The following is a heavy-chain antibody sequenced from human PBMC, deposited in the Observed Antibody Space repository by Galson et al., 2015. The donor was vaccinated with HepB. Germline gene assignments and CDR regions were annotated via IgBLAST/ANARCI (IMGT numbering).Heavy chain of an antibody. D-gene: IGHD2-8*01. CDR1: GFTFSSYG. J-gene: IGHJ6*02. CDR3: ARDKYRKMVYAISYYYYGMDV. Sequence: SLRLSCAASGFTFSSYGMHWVRQAPGKGLEWVAVIWYDGSNKYYADSVKGRFTISRDNSKNTLYLQMNSLRAEDTAVYYCARDKYRKMVYAISYYYYGMDVWGQGTTVTVSS. CDR2: IWYDGSNK. V-gene: IGHV3-33*01.